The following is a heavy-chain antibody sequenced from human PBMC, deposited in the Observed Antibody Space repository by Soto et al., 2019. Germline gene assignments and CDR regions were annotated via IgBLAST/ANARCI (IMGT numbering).Heavy chain of an antibody. Sequence: VGSLRLSCAASGVTCISYAMSWVRQAPGKGLEWVSAISGSGGSTYYADSVKGRFTISRDNSKNTLYLQMNSLRAEDTAVYYCAKDRYSSSYYYYMDVWGKGTTVTVSS. J-gene: IGHJ6*03. CDR3: AKDRYSSSYYYYMDV. V-gene: IGHV3-23*01. CDR1: GVTCISYA. CDR2: ISGSGGST. D-gene: IGHD6-13*01.